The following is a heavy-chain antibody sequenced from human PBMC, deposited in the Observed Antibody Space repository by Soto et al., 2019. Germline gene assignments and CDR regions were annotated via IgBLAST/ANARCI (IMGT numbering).Heavy chain of an antibody. J-gene: IGHJ6*02. Sequence: SVKVSCKASGGTFSSYAISWVRQAPGQGLEWMGGIIPIFGTANYAQKFQGRVTITADESTSTAYMELSSLRSEDTAVYYCATTEYSSASPGYYYGMDVWGQGTTVTV. D-gene: IGHD6-6*01. CDR2: IIPIFGTA. V-gene: IGHV1-69*13. CDR3: ATTEYSSASPGYYYGMDV. CDR1: GGTFSSYA.